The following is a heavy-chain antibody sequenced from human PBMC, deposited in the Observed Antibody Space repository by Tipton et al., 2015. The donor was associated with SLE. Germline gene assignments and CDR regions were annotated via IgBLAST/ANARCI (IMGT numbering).Heavy chain of an antibody. CDR1: GYSISSGYF. Sequence: TLSLTCAVSGYSISSGYFWGWIRQPPGKGLEWILSIYHSGTTYYNPSLKSRVSTSIDTSKNQFSLKLSSVTAADTAVYYCARKNWVLHDAFDIWGQGTMVTVSS. D-gene: IGHD2/OR15-2a*01. V-gene: IGHV4-38-2*01. CDR2: IYHSGTT. J-gene: IGHJ3*02. CDR3: ARKNWVLHDAFDI.